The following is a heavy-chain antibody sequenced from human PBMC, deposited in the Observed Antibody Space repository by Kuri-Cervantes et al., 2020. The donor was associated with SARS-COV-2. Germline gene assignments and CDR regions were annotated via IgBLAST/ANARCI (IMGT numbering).Heavy chain of an antibody. CDR1: SYSISNSDY. D-gene: IGHD4-17*01. J-gene: IGHJ4*02. V-gene: IGHV4-38-2*01. CDR2: ISHTGST. Sequence: GSLRLSCAGTSYSISNSDYWGWVRQSPGRGLEWIRTISHTGSTFYHPSLKSRVTMSLDTSTNQFSLNMSSVTAADTAVYYCARWRYGDFRFDYWGQGTLVTVSS. CDR3: ARWRYGDFRFDY.